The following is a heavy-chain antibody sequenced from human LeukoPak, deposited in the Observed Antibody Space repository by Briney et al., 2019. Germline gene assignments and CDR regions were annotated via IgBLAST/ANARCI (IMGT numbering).Heavy chain of an antibody. D-gene: IGHD6-13*01. Sequence: AGGSLRLSFAASGFTFCSYALKWVRQAPGKGLGWVSAISGSAGSTYYADSVKGRFTISRDNSKNTLYLQINSLRAEDTAVYYCATPRGYSSSWYDYWGQGALVTVSS. V-gene: IGHV3-23*01. J-gene: IGHJ4*02. CDR2: ISGSAGST. CDR3: ATPRGYSSSWYDY. CDR1: GFTFCSYA.